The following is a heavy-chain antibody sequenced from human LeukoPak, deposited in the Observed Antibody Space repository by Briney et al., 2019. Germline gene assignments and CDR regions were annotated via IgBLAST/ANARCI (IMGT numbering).Heavy chain of an antibody. D-gene: IGHD2-2*02. CDR2: INHSGRT. J-gene: IGHJ5*02. CDR3: AREAGGFCSSTSCYTRGSYNWFDP. Sequence: SETLSLTCAVYGGSFSGYYWSWIRQPPGKGLEWIGEINHSGRTNSNPSLKSRVTISVDTSKNQFSLKLSSVTAADTAVYYCAREAGGFCSSTSCYTRGSYNWFDPWGQGTLVTVSS. V-gene: IGHV4-34*01. CDR1: GGSFSGYY.